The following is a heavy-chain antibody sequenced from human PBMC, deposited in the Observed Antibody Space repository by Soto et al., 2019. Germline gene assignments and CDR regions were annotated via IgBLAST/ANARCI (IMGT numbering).Heavy chain of an antibody. CDR1: GYTLAELS. D-gene: IGHD3-3*01. CDR2: FNPEDGET. Sequence: SVKVSCKVSGYTLAELSMHWVRHAPGKGLEWMGGFNPEDGETIYAQNFQGRVTMTKDTSTDTAYMELSRLTSEDSAVYYCITGHLLIRFLECLSRYFFDFWRKGTLVTASS. CDR3: ITGHLLIRFLECLSRYFFDF. V-gene: IGHV1-24*01. J-gene: IGHJ4*02.